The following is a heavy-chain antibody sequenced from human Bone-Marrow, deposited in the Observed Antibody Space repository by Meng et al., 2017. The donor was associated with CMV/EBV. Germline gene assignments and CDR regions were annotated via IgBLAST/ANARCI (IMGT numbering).Heavy chain of an antibody. CDR1: GGSISSSNW. CDR3: ARVSAVAGTGHY. D-gene: IGHD6-19*01. J-gene: IGHJ4*02. Sequence: AVTGGSISSSNWGSGARQPPVKGLEWSGEIYHSGSTSYNPSLKSRVTISVDKSKNQFSLKLSSVTAADTAGYYCARVSAVAGTGHYWGQGTLVTVSS. CDR2: IYHSGST. V-gene: IGHV4-4*02.